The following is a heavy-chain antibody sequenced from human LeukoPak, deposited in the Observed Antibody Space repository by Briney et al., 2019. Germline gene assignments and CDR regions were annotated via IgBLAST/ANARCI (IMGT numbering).Heavy chain of an antibody. D-gene: IGHD5-18*01. J-gene: IGHJ1*01. CDR3: VQDFRDWIRISRGGDS. V-gene: IGHV3-23*05. CDR2: ISVRLKT. CDR1: GFTFSDWS. Sequence: GGSLRLSCAASGFTFSDWSMSWVRQTPGKGLEWVSTISVRLKTYYADSVNGRFTISRDNSKSILYLQMNSLRDEDTAVYYCVQDFRDWIRISRGGDSWGQGALVTVSS.